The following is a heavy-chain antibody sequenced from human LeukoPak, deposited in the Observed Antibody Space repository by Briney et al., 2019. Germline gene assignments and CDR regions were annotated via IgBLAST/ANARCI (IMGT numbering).Heavy chain of an antibody. CDR3: ARDRDYVWGSK. CDR2: INHSGST. J-gene: IGHJ4*02. D-gene: IGHD3-16*01. V-gene: IGHV4-34*01. CDR1: GGSFSGYY. Sequence: SETLSLTCAVYGGSFSGYYWSWIRQPPGKGLEWIGEINHSGSTNYNPSLKSRVTISVDTSKNQFSLKLSSVTAADTAVYYCARDRDYVWGSKRGQGTLVTVSS.